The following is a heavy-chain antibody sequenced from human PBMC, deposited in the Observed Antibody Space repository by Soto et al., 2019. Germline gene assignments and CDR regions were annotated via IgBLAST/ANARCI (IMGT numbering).Heavy chain of an antibody. CDR1: GFTFSSYA. Sequence: GGSLRLSCAASGFTFSSYAVSWVRQAPGKGLEWVSGISGSGGNTYYADSGKGRFTISRDNSKNTLYLQMNSLRAEDTAVYYCAKYDFWRGQTTHSSIDYWGQGTLVTVSS. J-gene: IGHJ4*02. D-gene: IGHD3-3*01. CDR2: ISGSGGNT. CDR3: AKYDFWRGQTTHSSIDY. V-gene: IGHV3-23*01.